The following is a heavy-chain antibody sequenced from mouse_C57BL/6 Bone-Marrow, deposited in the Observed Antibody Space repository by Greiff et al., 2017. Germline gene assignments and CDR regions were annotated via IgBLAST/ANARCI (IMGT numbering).Heavy chain of an antibody. V-gene: IGHV5-17*01. D-gene: IGHD2-2*01. J-gene: IGHJ2*01. Sequence: EVQLMESGGGLVKPGGSLKLSCAASGFTFSDYGMHWVRQAPEKGLEWVAYISSGSSTIYYADTVKGRFTISRDNAKNTLFLQMTSLRSEDTAMYYCARGYLDYWGQGTTLTVSS. CDR1: GFTFSDYG. CDR2: ISSGSSTI. CDR3: ARGYLDY.